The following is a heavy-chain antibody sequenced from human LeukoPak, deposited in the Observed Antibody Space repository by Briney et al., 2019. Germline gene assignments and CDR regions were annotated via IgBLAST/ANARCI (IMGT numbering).Heavy chain of an antibody. CDR2: ISYDGSNK. J-gene: IGHJ4*02. V-gene: IGHV3-30-3*01. Sequence: PGGSLRLSCAASGFTFNSYATHWVRQAPGKGLEWVAVISYDGSNKYYADSVKGRFTISRDNSKNTLYLQMNSLRTEDTAVYYCARTRATKDYWGQGTLVTVSS. CDR1: GFTFNSYA. CDR3: ARTRATKDY. D-gene: IGHD1-26*01.